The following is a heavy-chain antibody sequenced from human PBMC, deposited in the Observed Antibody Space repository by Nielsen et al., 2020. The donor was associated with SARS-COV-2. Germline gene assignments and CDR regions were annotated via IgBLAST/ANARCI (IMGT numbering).Heavy chain of an antibody. CDR1: GYTFTSYG. V-gene: IGHV1-2*02. Sequence: ASVKVSCKASGYTFTSYGISWVRQAPGQGLEWMGWINPNSGGTNYAQKFQGRVTMTRDTSISTAYMDLSRLRSDDTAVYYCAIGLAATSDAFDIWGQGTMVTVSS. J-gene: IGHJ3*02. CDR2: INPNSGGT. D-gene: IGHD2-15*01. CDR3: AIGLAATSDAFDI.